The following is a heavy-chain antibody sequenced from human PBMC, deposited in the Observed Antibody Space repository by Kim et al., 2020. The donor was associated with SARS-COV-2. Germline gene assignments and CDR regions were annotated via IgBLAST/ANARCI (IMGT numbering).Heavy chain of an antibody. Sequence: GGSLRLSCAASGFTLRAFWLHWVRQAPGKGLEWVSRISSDGSSTSYADSLKGRFTISRDNAKNTLFLQMNSLGADDTAVYYCARADSLSGDYVNIDWWGQGTLVTVSS. D-gene: IGHD4-17*01. CDR1: GFTLRAFW. CDR3: ARADSLSGDYVNIDW. J-gene: IGHJ4*02. CDR2: ISSDGSST. V-gene: IGHV3-74*01.